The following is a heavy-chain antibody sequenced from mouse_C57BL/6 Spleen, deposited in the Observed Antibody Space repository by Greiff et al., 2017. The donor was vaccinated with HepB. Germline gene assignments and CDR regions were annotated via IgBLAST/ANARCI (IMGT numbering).Heavy chain of an antibody. CDR3: ARGAHYYGSSYFDY. D-gene: IGHD1-1*01. CDR1: GYSITSGYD. V-gene: IGHV3-1*01. Sequence: EVQRVESGPGMVKPSQSLSLTCTVTGYSITSGYDWHWIRHFPGNKLEWMGYISYSGSTNYNPTLKSQISITHDTSKNHFFLKLNSVTTEDTATYYCARGAHYYGSSYFDYWGQGTTLTVSS. CDR2: ISYSGST. J-gene: IGHJ2*01.